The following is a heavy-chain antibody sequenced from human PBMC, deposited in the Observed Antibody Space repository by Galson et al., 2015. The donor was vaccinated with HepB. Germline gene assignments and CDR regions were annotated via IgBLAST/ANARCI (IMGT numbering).Heavy chain of an antibody. Sequence: SVKVSCKASGGTFSSYAISWVRQAPGQGLVWMGGIIPIFGTANYAQKFQGRVTITADESTSTAYMELSSLRSEDTAVYYCARDPSYYYDSSGYFDYWGQGTLVTVSS. D-gene: IGHD3-22*01. CDR1: GGTFSSYA. CDR2: IIPIFGTA. CDR3: ARDPSYYYDSSGYFDY. V-gene: IGHV1-69*13. J-gene: IGHJ4*02.